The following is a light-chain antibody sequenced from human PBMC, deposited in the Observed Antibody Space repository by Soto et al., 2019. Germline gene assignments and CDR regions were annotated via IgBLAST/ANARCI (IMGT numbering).Light chain of an antibody. V-gene: IGKV3-20*01. CDR3: RHYINSPWT. CDR2: AAS. CDR1: QSVSSTY. Sequence: EIVLTQSPGTLSLSPGERATLSCRPSQSVSSTYLDCYQQKPGQAPRLLIYAASSRATGIPDRFSGGASATDFTLTISRLEPEDFAVYYCRHYINSPWTFGQGTKVEIK. J-gene: IGKJ1*01.